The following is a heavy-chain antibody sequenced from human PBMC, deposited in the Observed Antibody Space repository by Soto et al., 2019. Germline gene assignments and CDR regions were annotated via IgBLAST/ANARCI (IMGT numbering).Heavy chain of an antibody. CDR3: ETTLPPSGSPFFSWFDP. Sequence: GESLKISCKASGYSFTRKWISWVRQMPGKGLEWMGRIDPTDSYTNYSPSFQGHVTISVDKSSSTAYVQWSSLKASDTAMYYCETTLPPSGSPFFSWFDPWGQGTLVTVSS. V-gene: IGHV5-10-1*01. J-gene: IGHJ5*02. CDR1: GYSFTRKW. CDR2: IDPTDSYT. D-gene: IGHD1-26*01.